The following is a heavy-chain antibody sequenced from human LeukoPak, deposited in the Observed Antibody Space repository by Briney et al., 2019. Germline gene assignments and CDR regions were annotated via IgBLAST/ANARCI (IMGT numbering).Heavy chain of an antibody. V-gene: IGHV4-59*05. J-gene: IGHJ6*02. CDR1: GGSIDTWY. D-gene: IGHD3/OR15-3a*01. CDR2: IYYSGST. CDR3: ARTGPRRGGLDV. Sequence: PSETLSLTCTVSGGSIDTWYWSWIRQPPGRGLEWIGSIYYSGSTYYNPSLKSRVTISVGTSKNQFSLKLSSVTAADTAVYYCARTGPRRGGLDVWGQGTTVTFSS.